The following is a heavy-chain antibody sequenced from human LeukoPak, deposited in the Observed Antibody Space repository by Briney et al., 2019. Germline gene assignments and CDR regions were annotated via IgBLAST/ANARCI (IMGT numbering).Heavy chain of an antibody. CDR3: TTDLPRSTSCSHDY. J-gene: IGHJ4*02. CDR2: IKRDIDGGTT. D-gene: IGHD2/OR15-2a*01. V-gene: IGHV3-15*01. CDR1: GFTFSNSW. Sequence: GGSLRLSCAASGFTFSNSWMLWVRQAPGRGLELVGRIKRDIDGGTTDYAAPVKGRFTITRDDSENTLYLQMNSLKTEDTAVYYCTTDLPRSTSCSHDYWGQGTQVTVSS.